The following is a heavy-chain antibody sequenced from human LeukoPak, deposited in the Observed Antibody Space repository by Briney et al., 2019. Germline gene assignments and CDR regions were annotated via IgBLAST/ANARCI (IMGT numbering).Heavy chain of an antibody. V-gene: IGHV3-11*04. CDR3: ARHQSFILTGYPFDP. CDR2: ISGSGSTI. CDR1: GFTFGDYS. D-gene: IGHD3-9*01. J-gene: IGHJ5*02. Sequence: GGSLGLSCAASGFTFGDYSMTWIRQAPGKGLEWVSYISGSGSTIYYADSVKGRFTISRDNAKNSLYLQMNSLRAEDTAVYYCARHQSFILTGYPFDPWGQGTLVTVSS.